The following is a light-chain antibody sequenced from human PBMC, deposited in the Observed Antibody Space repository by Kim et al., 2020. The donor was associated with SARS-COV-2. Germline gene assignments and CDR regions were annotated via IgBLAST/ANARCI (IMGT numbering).Light chain of an antibody. CDR1: QGIRSA. Sequence: AIQLTQSPSSLSASVGDRVAITCRASQGIRSALAWYQQRPGKAPKLLIYDASLLVSGVPSRFSGSGSGTDFTLTISSLQPEDFATYYCQQFNSYPVALTFGGGTKVDIK. CDR2: DAS. J-gene: IGKJ4*01. V-gene: IGKV1-13*02. CDR3: QQFNSYPVALT.